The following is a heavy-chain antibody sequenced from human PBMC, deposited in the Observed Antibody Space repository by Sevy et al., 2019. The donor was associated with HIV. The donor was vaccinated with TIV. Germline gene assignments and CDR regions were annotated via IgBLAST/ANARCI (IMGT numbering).Heavy chain of an antibody. CDR2: IYYSGST. V-gene: IGHV4-39*01. CDR3: ARHEKGIAAAGRPDSNWFDP. J-gene: IGHJ5*02. CDR1: GGSISSSSYY. D-gene: IGHD6-13*01. Sequence: SETLSLTCTVSGGSISSSSYYWGWIRQPPGKGLEWIGSIYYSGSTYYDPSLKSRATISVDTSKNQFSLKLSSVTAADTAVYYCARHEKGIAAAGRPDSNWFDPWGQGTLVTVSS.